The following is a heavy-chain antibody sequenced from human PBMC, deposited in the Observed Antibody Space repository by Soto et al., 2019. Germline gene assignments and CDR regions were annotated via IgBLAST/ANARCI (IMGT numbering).Heavy chain of an antibody. D-gene: IGHD2-2*01. CDR3: ARQPLNYQLLSGGWFDP. J-gene: IGHJ5*02. CDR1: GYSFTSYW. V-gene: IGHV5-51*01. CDR2: IYPGDSDT. Sequence: PGESLKISCKGSGYSFTSYWIGWVRQMPGKGLEWMGIIYPGDSDTRYSPSFQGQVTISADKSISTAYLQWSSLKASDTAMYYCARQPLNYQLLSGGWFDPWGQGTLVTVSS.